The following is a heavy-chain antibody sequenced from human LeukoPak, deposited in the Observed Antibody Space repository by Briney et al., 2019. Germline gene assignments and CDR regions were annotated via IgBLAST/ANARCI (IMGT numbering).Heavy chain of an antibody. V-gene: IGHV3-21*01. CDR1: GFTFSSYE. CDR2: ISNGNSYI. J-gene: IGHJ4*02. Sequence: PGGSLRLSCAASGFTFSSYEMNWVRQAPGQGLEWVSSISNGNSYIYYADSVKGRFTISRDNAKSSLYLQMNSLRPEDTAVYYCAKVATSSHPFDFWGQGTLVTVSS. CDR3: AKVATSSHPFDF.